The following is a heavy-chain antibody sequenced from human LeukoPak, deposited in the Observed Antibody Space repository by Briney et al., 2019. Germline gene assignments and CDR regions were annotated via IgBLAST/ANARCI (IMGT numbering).Heavy chain of an antibody. V-gene: IGHV3-30*04. CDR2: ISYDGSNK. Sequence: GGSLRLSCAASGFTFSSYAMHWVRQAPGKGLEWVAVISYDGSNKYYADSVKGRFTISRDNSKNTLYLQMNSLRAEDTAVYYCARESSGSSSWYYFDYWGQETLVTVSS. J-gene: IGHJ4*02. CDR3: ARESSGSSSWYYFDY. CDR1: GFTFSSYA. D-gene: IGHD6-13*01.